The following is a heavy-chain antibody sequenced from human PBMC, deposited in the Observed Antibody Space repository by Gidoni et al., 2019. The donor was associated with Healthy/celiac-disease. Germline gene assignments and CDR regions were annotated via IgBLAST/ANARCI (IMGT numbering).Heavy chain of an antibody. CDR2: IDPSDSYT. Sequence: EVQLVQSGAEVKKPGESLRISCKGSGYSFTSYWISWVRQMPGKGLEWMGRIDPSDSYTNYSPSFQGHVTISADKSISTAYLQWSSLKASDTAMYYCAYSLTSSGYYYAGDYWGQGTLVTVSS. D-gene: IGHD3-22*01. CDR3: AYSLTSSGYYYAGDY. CDR1: GYSFTSYW. J-gene: IGHJ4*02. V-gene: IGHV5-10-1*03.